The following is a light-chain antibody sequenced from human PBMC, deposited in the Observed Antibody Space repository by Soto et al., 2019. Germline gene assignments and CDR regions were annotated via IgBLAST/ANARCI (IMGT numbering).Light chain of an antibody. J-gene: IGKJ1*01. Sequence: IVMTQSPATLSVSPGERATLSCRASQSVSSNLAWYQQKPGQAPRLLIYGASTRATGIPARFSGSGSGTEFTLTISSLQSEDFAVYYCQQYNNPSTFGQGTKVEIK. V-gene: IGKV3-15*01. CDR3: QQYNNPST. CDR1: QSVSSN. CDR2: GAS.